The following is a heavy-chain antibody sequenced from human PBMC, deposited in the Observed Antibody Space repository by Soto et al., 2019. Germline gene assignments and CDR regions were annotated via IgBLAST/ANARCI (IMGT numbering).Heavy chain of an antibody. CDR1: GGSISSYY. J-gene: IGHJ6*03. V-gene: IGHV4-59*01. Sequence: SETLSLTCTVSGGSISSYYWSWIRQPPGKGLEWIGYIYYSGSTNYNPSLKSRVTISVDTSKNQFSLKLSSVTAADTAVYYCATDDYGDYVSSRRPYYYYYYMDVWGKGTTVTVSS. D-gene: IGHD4-17*01. CDR2: IYYSGST. CDR3: ATDDYGDYVSSRRPYYYYYYMDV.